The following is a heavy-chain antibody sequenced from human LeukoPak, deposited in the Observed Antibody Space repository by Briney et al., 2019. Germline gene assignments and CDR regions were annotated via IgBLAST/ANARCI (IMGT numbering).Heavy chain of an antibody. V-gene: IGHV4-39*01. D-gene: IGHD2-2*02. CDR1: GGSISSSSYY. CDR2: IYYSGST. Sequence: SSETLSLTCTVSGGSISSSSYYWGWIRQPPGKGLEWIGSIYYSGSTYYNPSLKSRVTISVDTSKNQFSLKLSSVTAADTAVYYCARIVVVPTAIYYYYYMDVWGKGTTVTVSS. J-gene: IGHJ6*03. CDR3: ARIVVVPTAIYYYYYMDV.